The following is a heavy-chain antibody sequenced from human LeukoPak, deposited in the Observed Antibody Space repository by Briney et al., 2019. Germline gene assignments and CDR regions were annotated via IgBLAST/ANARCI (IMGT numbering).Heavy chain of an antibody. CDR2: FIPIFATA. D-gene: IGHD2-2*01. CDR3: ARASTTRCYSCYFDY. CDR1: GGTFSNYA. Sequence: SVKVSCKASGGTFSNYAINWVRQAPGQGLEWMGGFIPIFATANYTQKFQGRVTITADESTSTAYMELSSLRSEDTAMYYCARASTTRCYSCYFDYWGQGTLVTVSS. V-gene: IGHV1-69*13. J-gene: IGHJ4*02.